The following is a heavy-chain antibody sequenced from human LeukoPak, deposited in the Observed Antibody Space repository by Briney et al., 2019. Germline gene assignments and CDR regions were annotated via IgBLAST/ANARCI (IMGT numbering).Heavy chain of an antibody. V-gene: IGHV4-59*12. J-gene: IGHJ4*01. Sequence: PSETLSLTCTVSAGSISSYYWTWIRQPPGKGLEWIGYIYYSGSTNYNPSLKSRLTISKDKFKNQFSLKLTSVTVADTAVYFCARVKAVAGTLPHLLDYWGQGTLVTVSS. CDR2: IYYSGST. CDR1: AGSISSYY. D-gene: IGHD6-19*01. CDR3: ARVKAVAGTLPHLLDY.